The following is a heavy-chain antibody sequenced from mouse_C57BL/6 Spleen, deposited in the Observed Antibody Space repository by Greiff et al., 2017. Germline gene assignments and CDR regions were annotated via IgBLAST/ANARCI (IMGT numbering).Heavy chain of an antibody. V-gene: IGHV1-53*01. Sequence: VQLQQSGTELVKPGASVKLSCKASGYTFTSYWMHWVKQRPGQGLEWIGNINPSNGGTNYNEKFKSKATLTVDKSSSTAYMQLSSLTSEDSAVYYCARSHYYGSRYFDYWGQGTTLTVSS. J-gene: IGHJ2*01. CDR3: ARSHYYGSRYFDY. D-gene: IGHD1-1*01. CDR1: GYTFTSYW. CDR2: INPSNGGT.